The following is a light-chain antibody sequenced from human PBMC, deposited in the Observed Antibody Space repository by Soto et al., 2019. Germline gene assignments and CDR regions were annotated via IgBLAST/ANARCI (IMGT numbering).Light chain of an antibody. V-gene: IGKV3-20*01. CDR1: QSVSNNY. CDR2: EAS. CDR3: QHYGSSPQM. J-gene: IGKJ1*01. Sequence: EIVLTQSPGPLSLSPGARATLSCRASQSVSNNYLAWYQQKPGQAPRLLIYEASSRATGIPDRFSGSGSGTDFTLTISRLEPEDSAVYYWQHYGSSPQMFGQGTKVEIK.